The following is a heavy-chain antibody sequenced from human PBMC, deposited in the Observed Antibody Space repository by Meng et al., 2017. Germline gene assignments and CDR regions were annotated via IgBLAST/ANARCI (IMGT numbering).Heavy chain of an antibody. J-gene: IGHJ4*02. CDR2: IYHSGST. D-gene: IGHD3-10*01. CDR3: ARDVVGDIIIARGDY. CDR1: GGSISSSNW. V-gene: IGHV4-4*02. Sequence: QVQRQEPGPGLVKTSGTRSLTGAVSGGSISSSNWWSWVRQPPGKGREWIGEIYHSGSTNYNPSLKSRGTISVDKSKNQFSLKLSSVTAADTAVYYCARDVVGDIIIARGDYWGQGTLVTVSS.